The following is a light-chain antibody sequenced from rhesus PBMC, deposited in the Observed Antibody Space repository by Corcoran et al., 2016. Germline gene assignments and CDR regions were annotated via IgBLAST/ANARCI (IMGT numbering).Light chain of an antibody. CDR2: TAS. CDR3: LQDNAAPYT. J-gene: IGKJ2*01. V-gene: IGKV1-94*01. Sequence: DIQMTQSPSSLSASVGDRVTVTCRASQDINKELSWYQQKPGKAPTLLLYTASRVQTGVSSRFSGSGTGTDYTLTISSLQPEDVASYYCLQDNAAPYTFGQGTKVEIK. CDR1: QDINKE.